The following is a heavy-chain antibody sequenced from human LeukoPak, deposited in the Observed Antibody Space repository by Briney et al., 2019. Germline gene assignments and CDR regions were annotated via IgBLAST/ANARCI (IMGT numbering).Heavy chain of an antibody. CDR2: ISWNSGSI. D-gene: IGHD2-2*02. Sequence: GRSLRLSCAASGFTFDDYAMHWVRQAPGKGLEWVSGISWNSGSIGYADSVKGRFTISRDNAKNSLYLQMNSLRAEDTALYYCAILGPVVVVPAAIGFWGQGTTVTVSS. J-gene: IGHJ6*02. CDR1: GFTFDDYA. V-gene: IGHV3-9*01. CDR3: AILGPVVVVPAAIGF.